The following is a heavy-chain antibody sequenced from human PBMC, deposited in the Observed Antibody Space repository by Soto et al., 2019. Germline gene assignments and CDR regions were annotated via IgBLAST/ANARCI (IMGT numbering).Heavy chain of an antibody. V-gene: IGHV3-11*01. Sequence: GGSLRLSCAASGFTFSDSYMRWIRQAPGKGLEWISYITFSGNTVYYADCWKGRFTISRGNAKNSLYLQMNRLRAEDTAVGYCARGSRLDKYVMDVWCQGTTVTFFS. CDR2: ITFSGNTV. J-gene: IGHJ6*02. CDR1: GFTFSDSY. D-gene: IGHD2-2*01. CDR3: ARGSRLDKYVMDV.